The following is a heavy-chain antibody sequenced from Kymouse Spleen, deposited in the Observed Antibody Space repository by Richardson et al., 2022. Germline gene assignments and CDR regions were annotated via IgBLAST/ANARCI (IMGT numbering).Heavy chain of an antibody. CDR2: INHSGST. D-gene: IGHD3-10*01. V-gene: IGHV4-34*01. Sequence: QVQLQQWGAGLLKPSETLSLTCAVYGGSFSGYYWSWIRQPPGKGLEWIGEINHSGSTNYNPSLKSRVTISVDTSKNQFSLKLSSVTAADTAVYYCARGPSMVRGVTPFDYWGQGTLVTVSS. J-gene: IGHJ4*02. CDR1: GGSFSGYY. CDR3: ARGPSMVRGVTPFDY.